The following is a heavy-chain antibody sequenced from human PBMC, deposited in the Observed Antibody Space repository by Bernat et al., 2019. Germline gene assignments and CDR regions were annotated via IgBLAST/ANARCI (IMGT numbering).Heavy chain of an antibody. CDR2: IYNSGST. CDR1: GGSISSSSYY. D-gene: IGHD6-19*01. CDR3: ARTSSGWFGYYFDY. J-gene: IGHJ4*02. Sequence: QLQLQESGPGLVKPSETLSLTSTVSGGSISSSSYYWGRIRQPPGKGLGWIGSIYNSGSTCYTPSLKGRVSKSVDTSRNQFSLKLNSVTAADTAMYYCARTSSGWFGYYFDYWGQGTLVTVSS. V-gene: IGHV4-39*01.